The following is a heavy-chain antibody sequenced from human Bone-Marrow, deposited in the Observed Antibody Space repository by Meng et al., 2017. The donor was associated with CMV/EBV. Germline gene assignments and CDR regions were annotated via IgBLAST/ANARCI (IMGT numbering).Heavy chain of an antibody. D-gene: IGHD3-3*01. Sequence: GESLKISCAASGFTFSSYAMHWVRQAPGKGLEWVAVISYDGSNKYYADSVKGRFTISRDNAKNSLYLQMNSLRAEDTAVYYCASPSSFGVAPDYWGQGTLVTVSS. J-gene: IGHJ4*02. CDR2: ISYDGSNK. V-gene: IGHV3-30*04. CDR3: ASPSSFGVAPDY. CDR1: GFTFSSYA.